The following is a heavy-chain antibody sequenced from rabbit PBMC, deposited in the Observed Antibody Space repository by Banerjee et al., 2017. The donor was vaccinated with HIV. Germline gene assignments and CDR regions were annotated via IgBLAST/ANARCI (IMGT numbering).Heavy chain of an antibody. CDR1: GFTISGRYY. D-gene: IGHD8-1*01. CDR2: IGVGSGGSA. Sequence: QSLEESGGDLVKPGASLTLTCRASGFTISGRYYMCWVRQAPGKGLEWIACIGVGSGGSAYGTWAKGRFTISKTSSTTVTLQLTSLTAADTATYFCARRYSDSSYSNLWGPGTLVTVS. J-gene: IGHJ4*01. CDR3: ARRYSDSSYSNL. V-gene: IGHV1S40*01.